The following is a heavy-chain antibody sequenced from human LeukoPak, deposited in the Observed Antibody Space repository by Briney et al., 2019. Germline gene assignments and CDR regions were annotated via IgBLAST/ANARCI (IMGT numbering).Heavy chain of an antibody. CDR1: GGSFSGYY. J-gene: IGHJ5*02. CDR3: ARRPYYSGSYT. Sequence: SETLSLTCAVYGGSFSGYYWSWIRQPPGKGLEWIGEINHSGSTNYNPSLKSRVTISVDTSKNQFSLKLSSVTAADTAVYYCARRPYYSGSYTWGQGTLVTVSS. V-gene: IGHV4-34*01. D-gene: IGHD1-26*01. CDR2: INHSGST.